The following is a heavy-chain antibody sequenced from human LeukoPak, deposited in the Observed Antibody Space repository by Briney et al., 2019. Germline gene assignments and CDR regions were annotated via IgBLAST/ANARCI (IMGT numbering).Heavy chain of an antibody. D-gene: IGHD1-26*01. Sequence: GGSLRLSCAASGFTFSSYWMSWVRQAPGKGLEWVANIKEDGSEKNYVDSVKGRFTISRDNAKNSLYLQMNSLRAEDTAVYYCAATSVGATLNDAFDIWGQGTMVTVSS. CDR1: GFTFSSYW. CDR3: AATSVGATLNDAFDI. CDR2: IKEDGSEK. V-gene: IGHV3-7*05. J-gene: IGHJ3*02.